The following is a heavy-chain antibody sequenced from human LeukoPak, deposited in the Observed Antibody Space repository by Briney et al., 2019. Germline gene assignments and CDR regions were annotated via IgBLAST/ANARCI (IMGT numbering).Heavy chain of an antibody. V-gene: IGHV1-2*02. CDR1: GYTFTGKY. J-gene: IGHJ3*02. Sequence: GASAKVSCKASGYTFTGKYIHWVRQAPGQGLEWMGWINPNSGGTKYAQKFQGRVTLTRDTSISTAYMELSRLRSDDTAVYYCAIAVGDHDRFDMWGQGTMVTVSS. CDR3: AIAVGDHDRFDM. CDR2: INPNSGGT. D-gene: IGHD1-26*01.